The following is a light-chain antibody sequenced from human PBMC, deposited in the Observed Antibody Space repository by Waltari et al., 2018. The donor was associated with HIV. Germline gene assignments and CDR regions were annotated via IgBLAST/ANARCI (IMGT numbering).Light chain of an antibody. J-gene: IGLJ2*01. V-gene: IGLV1-44*01. Sequence: QAVLAQPPSVSGPPGQRVTISCSGSFSDIGSFPVSWYQQRPGTAPKLLLYGNQRLSGVPDRFSGSQSGTSASLAISGLQSEDEADFYCAAWDDTLKSLLFGGGTKLTVL. CDR2: GN. CDR1: FSDIGSFP. CDR3: AAWDDTLKSLL.